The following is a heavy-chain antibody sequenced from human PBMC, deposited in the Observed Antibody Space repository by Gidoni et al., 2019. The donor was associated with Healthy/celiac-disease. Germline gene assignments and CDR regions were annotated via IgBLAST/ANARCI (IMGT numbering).Heavy chain of an antibody. Sequence: QVQPVEAGGGLVKPGGSLTLSSAASGFPFSDYYMSWIRQAPGKGLEWVSYISSSSSYTNYADSVKGRFTISRDNAKNSLYLQMNSLRAEDTAVYYCARAGGDGYKLNDAFDIWGQGTMVTVSS. V-gene: IGHV3-11*06. CDR2: ISSSSSYT. CDR3: ARAGGDGYKLNDAFDI. D-gene: IGHD3-16*01. CDR1: GFPFSDYY. J-gene: IGHJ3*02.